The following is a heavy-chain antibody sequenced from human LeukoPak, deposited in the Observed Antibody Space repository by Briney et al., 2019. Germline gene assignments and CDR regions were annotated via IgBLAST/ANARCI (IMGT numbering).Heavy chain of an antibody. CDR2: ISSSSNYL. CDR3: ARDEGVSFDY. Sequence: GGSLRLSCVTSGFTFSAYNMNWVRQAPGQGLEWVSCISSSSNYLYYADSVKGRFTSSRDNAKNSLYLQMNSLRAEDTAVYYCARDEGVSFDYWGQGTLVTVSS. V-gene: IGHV3-21*01. CDR1: GFTFSAYN. J-gene: IGHJ4*02.